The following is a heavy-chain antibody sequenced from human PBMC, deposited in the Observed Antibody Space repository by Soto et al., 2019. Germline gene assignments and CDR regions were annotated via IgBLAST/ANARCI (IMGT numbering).Heavy chain of an antibody. V-gene: IGHV3-15*07. CDR1: GFTVSNAW. J-gene: IGHJ4*02. CDR3: TTDLSSRRWLGDY. Sequence: EVQLVESGGGLVKPGGSLRLSCAASGFTVSNAWMNWVRQAPGKGLEWVGRIKSKTDGGTTDYAAPVKGRFTISRDDSKNTLYLQMNSLKTEDTAVYYCTTDLSSRRWLGDYWGQGTLVTVSS. CDR2: IKSKTDGGTT. D-gene: IGHD6-19*01.